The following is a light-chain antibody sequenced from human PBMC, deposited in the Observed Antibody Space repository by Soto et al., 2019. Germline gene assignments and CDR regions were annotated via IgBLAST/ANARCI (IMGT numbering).Light chain of an antibody. J-gene: IGKJ1*01. CDR3: QQYGSSHRT. CDR2: GAS. V-gene: IGKV3-20*01. Sequence: DIVLTQSPGTLSLSPGERATLSCRASQTVSSSSLAWYQQKPGQAPRLLIFGASTRAAGFPDRFSGSGSGTDFTLTISRLEPEDFAVYYCQQYGSSHRTCGHGTQVDIK. CDR1: QTVSSSS.